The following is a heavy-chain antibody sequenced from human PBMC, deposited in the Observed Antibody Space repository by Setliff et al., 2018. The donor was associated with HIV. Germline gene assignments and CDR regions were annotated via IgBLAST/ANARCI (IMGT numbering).Heavy chain of an antibody. CDR2: FYHTGST. J-gene: IGHJ6*02. CDR3: ARDQGLELRGDYYYYGMDV. CDR1: GGSVRSHY. V-gene: IGHV4-59*02. Sequence: SETLSLTCTVSGGSVRSHYWSWTRQPPGKGLEWIGSFYHTGSTHYNPSLKSRTTMSLDTSRNQVSLKLSSVSAADTAVYYCARDQGLELRGDYYYYGMDVWGQGTTVTVSS. D-gene: IGHD1-7*01.